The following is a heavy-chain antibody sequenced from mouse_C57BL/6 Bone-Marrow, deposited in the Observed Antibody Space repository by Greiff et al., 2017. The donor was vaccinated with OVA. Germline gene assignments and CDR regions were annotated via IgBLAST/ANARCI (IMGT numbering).Heavy chain of an antibody. J-gene: IGHJ4*01. CDR1: GFTFRSYA. CDR3: TRELSYYYGRSYGGIYYAMDY. V-gene: IGHV5-9-1*02. D-gene: IGHD1-1*01. Sequence: EVKLVESGEGLVKPGGSLKLSCAASGFTFRSYAMSWVRQTPEKRLEWVAYISSGGDYIYYADTVKGRFTISRDTARNTLYLQMSSLKSEDTAMYYCTRELSYYYGRSYGGIYYAMDYWGQGTSVTVSS. CDR2: ISSGGDYI.